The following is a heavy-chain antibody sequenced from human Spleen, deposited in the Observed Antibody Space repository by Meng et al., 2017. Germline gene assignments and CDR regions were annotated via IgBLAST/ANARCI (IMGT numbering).Heavy chain of an antibody. CDR3: ARDKSHYDGRSGWFDP. CDR1: GFTFTDYA. D-gene: IGHD3-16*01. CDR2: VSHDGNSG. Sequence: QVQLEEFGGGVVQPGGSLRLSCAASGFTFTDYAMHWVRQAPGKGLEWVAIVSHDGNSGCYADSVKGRFSISRDNFRNTQYLQMNSLRPEDTAVYYCARDKSHYDGRSGWFDPWGQGTLVTVSS. V-gene: IGHV3-30-3*01. J-gene: IGHJ5*02.